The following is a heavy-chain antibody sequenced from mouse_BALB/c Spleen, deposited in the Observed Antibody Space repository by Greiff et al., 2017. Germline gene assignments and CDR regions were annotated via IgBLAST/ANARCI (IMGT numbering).Heavy chain of an antibody. V-gene: IGHV5-2*01. Sequence: EVKLMESGGGLVQPGESLKLSCESNEYEFPSHDMSWVRKTPEKRLELVAAINSDGGSTYYPDTMERRSIISRDNTKKTLYLQMSSLRSEDTALYYCARQGTGYAMDYWGQGTSVTVSS. CDR3: ARQGTGYAMDY. J-gene: IGHJ4*01. D-gene: IGHD3-3*01. CDR1: EYEFPSHD. CDR2: INSDGGST.